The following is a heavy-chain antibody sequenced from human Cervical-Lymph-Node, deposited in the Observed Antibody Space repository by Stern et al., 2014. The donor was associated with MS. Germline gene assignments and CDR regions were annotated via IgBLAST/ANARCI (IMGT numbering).Heavy chain of an antibody. D-gene: IGHD4-17*01. Sequence: QVQLQESGPGLVKPSQTLSLTCTVSGGSISSGGYYWSWIRQHPGKGLEWIGYIYYSGSTYYNPSLKSLVTISVDTSKNQFSLKLSSVTAADTAVYYCARESHDYGDNEGSYFDLWGRGTLVTVSS. CDR3: ARESHDYGDNEGSYFDL. CDR2: IYYSGST. J-gene: IGHJ2*01. V-gene: IGHV4-31*01. CDR1: GGSISSGGYY.